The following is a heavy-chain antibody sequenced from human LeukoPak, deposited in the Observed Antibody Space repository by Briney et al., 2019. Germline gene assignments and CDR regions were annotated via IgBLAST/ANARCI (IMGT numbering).Heavy chain of an antibody. Sequence: GGSLRLSCAASGFTFSSYGMNWVRQAPGKGLERVAVICYDGSNKYYADSVKCRFTISRDNSKNTLYLQMNSLRAEDTAVYYCAGEGQMGEYYFDYWGQGTLVTVSS. D-gene: IGHD3-16*01. CDR1: GFTFSSYG. V-gene: IGHV3-33*01. J-gene: IGHJ4*02. CDR2: ICYDGSNK. CDR3: AGEGQMGEYYFDY.